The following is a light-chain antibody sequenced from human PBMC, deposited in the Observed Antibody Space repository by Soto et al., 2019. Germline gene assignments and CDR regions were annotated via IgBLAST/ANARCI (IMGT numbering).Light chain of an antibody. CDR1: SSNIGAGYD. CDR2: GNS. Sequence: QSVLTQPPSVSGAPGQRVTISCTGSSSNIGAGYDVHWYQQLPGTAPKLLIYGNSNRPSGVPDRFSGSKSGTSASLAITGLQAEDEADYYCQSYARSLRRVFGGGPKLTVL. V-gene: IGLV1-40*01. CDR3: QSYARSLRRV. J-gene: IGLJ3*02.